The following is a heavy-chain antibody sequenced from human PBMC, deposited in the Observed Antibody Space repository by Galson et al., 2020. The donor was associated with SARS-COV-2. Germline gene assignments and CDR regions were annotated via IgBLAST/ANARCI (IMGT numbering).Heavy chain of an antibody. CDR1: GDSVSSNN. D-gene: IGHD6-25*01. V-gene: IGHV6-1*01. Sequence: SQTLSLTCDISGDSVSSNNWNWVRQSPSRGLEWLGRTYYRTKWYNDYAVFVQSRITINAVTSQNQFSLQLSSVTPEDTAIYYCVRGGWSSSGCYASASSCFAPWCQGTVGTVS. CDR2: TYYRTKWYN. CDR3: VRGGWSSSGCYASASSCFAP. J-gene: IGHJ5*02.